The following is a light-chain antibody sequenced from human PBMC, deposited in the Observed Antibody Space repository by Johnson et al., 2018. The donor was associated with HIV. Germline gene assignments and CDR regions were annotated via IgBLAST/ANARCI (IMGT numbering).Light chain of an antibody. J-gene: IGLJ1*01. Sequence: QSVLTQPPSVSAAPGQKVTISCSGSSSNIANNYVSWYQPLPGTAPKLLIYEDNKRPSGIPDRFSGSKSGTSGTLGIPGLQTGDESVYYCGLWDRSLMAYGFGSGTKVPVL. CDR3: GLWDRSLMAYG. CDR2: EDN. V-gene: IGLV1-51*02. CDR1: SSNIANNY.